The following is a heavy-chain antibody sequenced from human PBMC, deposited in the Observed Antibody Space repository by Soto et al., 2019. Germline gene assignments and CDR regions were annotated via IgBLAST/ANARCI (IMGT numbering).Heavy chain of an antibody. V-gene: IGHV3-53*01. Sequence: GGSLRPSCAASGFSVSSHHMNWVRQAPGKGLEWVSVMYSGGTTYYSDPLKGRCTIPRDNSKNMLYLQVDNLRADDTAVYYCARDGRDGFPLDYWGQATVVTVSS. D-gene: IGHD1-1*01. CDR2: MYSGGTT. CDR3: ARDGRDGFPLDY. J-gene: IGHJ4*02. CDR1: GFSVSSHH.